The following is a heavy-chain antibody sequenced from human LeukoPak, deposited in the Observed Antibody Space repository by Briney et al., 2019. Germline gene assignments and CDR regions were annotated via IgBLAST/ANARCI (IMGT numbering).Heavy chain of an antibody. CDR1: GFTFSSYA. CDR3: ARGRSAAGTDAFDY. J-gene: IGHJ4*02. CDR2: ISYDGSNK. D-gene: IGHD6-13*01. V-gene: IGHV3-30-3*01. Sequence: GRSLRLSCAASGFTFSSYAMHWLRQAPGKGLEWVAVISYDGSNKYYADSVKGRFTISRDNSKNTLYLQMNSLRAEDTAVYYCARGRSAAGTDAFDYWGQGTLVTVSS.